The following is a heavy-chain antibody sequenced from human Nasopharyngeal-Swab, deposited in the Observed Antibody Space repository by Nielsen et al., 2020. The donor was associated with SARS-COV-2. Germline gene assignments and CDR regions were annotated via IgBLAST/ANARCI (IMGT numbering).Heavy chain of an antibody. CDR2: IWYDGSNK. CDR3: ARIPSYIHGMDV. V-gene: IGHV3-33*01. D-gene: IGHD5-18*01. CDR1: GFTFSSYG. J-gene: IGHJ6*02. Sequence: GESLKISCAASGFTFSSYGMHWVRQAPGKGLEWVAVIWYDGSNKYYADSVKGRFTISRDNSKNTLYLQMNSLRAEDTATYYCARIPSYIHGMDVWGQGTTVTVSS.